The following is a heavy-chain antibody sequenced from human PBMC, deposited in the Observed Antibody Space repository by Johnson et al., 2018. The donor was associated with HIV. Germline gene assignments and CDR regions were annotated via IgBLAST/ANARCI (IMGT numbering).Heavy chain of an antibody. V-gene: IGHV3-66*01. CDR1: GFTVSDNY. D-gene: IGHD1-26*01. CDR3: ARGGHSASYYWGQVDAFDI. Sequence: VQLVESGGGLVQPGGSLRVSCAASGFTVSDNYMSWVRQAPGKGLEWVSVIYSGSNTYYADSVKGRFTIPSDNAKNSLYLQMHSLRAEDTAVYYCARGGHSASYYWGQVDAFDIWGQGTMVTVSS. J-gene: IGHJ3*02. CDR2: IYSGSNT.